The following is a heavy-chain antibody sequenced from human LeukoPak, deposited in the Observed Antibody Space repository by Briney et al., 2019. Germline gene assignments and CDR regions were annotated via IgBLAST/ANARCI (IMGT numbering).Heavy chain of an antibody. V-gene: IGHV3-23*01. CDR3: ARVNWGNDAFDI. Sequence: PGGSLRLSCAASGFTFSNSAMSWVRQAPGKGLEWVSAISGSGGSTYYADSVKGRFTISRDNSKSTLYPQMSSLRAEDTAVYYCARVNWGNDAFDIWGQGTMVTVSS. J-gene: IGHJ3*02. CDR2: ISGSGGST. CDR1: GFTFSNSA. D-gene: IGHD7-27*01.